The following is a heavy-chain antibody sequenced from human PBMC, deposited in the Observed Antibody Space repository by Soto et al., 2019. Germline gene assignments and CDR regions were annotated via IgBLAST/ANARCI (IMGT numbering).Heavy chain of an antibody. CDR2: MNQDGSQI. V-gene: IGHV3-7*01. Sequence: GGSLRLSCAVSGFTFSNYWMTWVRQAPGKGLEWVAYMNQDGSQIYYVDSLRGRFTISRDNAKNSLYLQMTSLRLEDTALYYCARDPDLIEAAGNYFDYWGQGTLVTVSS. J-gene: IGHJ4*02. CDR1: GFTFSNYW. CDR3: ARDPDLIEAAGNYFDY. D-gene: IGHD6-13*01.